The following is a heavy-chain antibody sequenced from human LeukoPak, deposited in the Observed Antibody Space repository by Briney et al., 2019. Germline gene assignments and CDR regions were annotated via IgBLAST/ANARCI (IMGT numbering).Heavy chain of an antibody. CDR3: ARGPMMTTVTVFDY. D-gene: IGHD4-17*01. CDR2: IIPIFGTA. CDR1: GGTFSSYA. J-gene: IGHJ4*02. Sequence: SVPDSRKASGGTFSSYAISWVRQAPGQGLEWMGGIIPIFGTANYAQKFQGRVTITADESTSTAYMELSSLRSEDTAVYYCARGPMMTTVTVFDYWGQRGLVTVSS. V-gene: IGHV1-69*01.